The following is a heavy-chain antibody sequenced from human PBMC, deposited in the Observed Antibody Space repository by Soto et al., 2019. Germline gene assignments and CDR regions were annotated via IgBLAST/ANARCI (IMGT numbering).Heavy chain of an antibody. D-gene: IGHD1-26*01. CDR3: ARERRWDLRGAFDY. Sequence: QVQLVESGGGVVQPGRSLRLSCAASGFTFSSYTMHWVRQAPGKGLEWVALISYDGSNKYYTDSVKGRFTISRDNSKNTLYQQMNSLRAEDTAVYYCARERRWDLRGAFDYWGQGTLVTVSS. V-gene: IGHV3-30-3*01. J-gene: IGHJ4*02. CDR2: ISYDGSNK. CDR1: GFTFSSYT.